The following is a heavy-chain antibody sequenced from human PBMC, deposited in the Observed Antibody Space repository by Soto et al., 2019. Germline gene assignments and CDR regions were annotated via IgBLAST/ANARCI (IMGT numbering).Heavy chain of an antibody. CDR1: GYTFISYG. CDR2: INAFNGNT. Sequence: QVQLVQSGAEVKKPGASVKVSCKASGYTFISYGISWVRQAPGQGLEWMGWINAFNGNTNYAQKLQGRVTMTRDTSTSTAYIEPRSLRSDDTAVYYCATAPVAGTYFDYWGQGTLVTVSS. CDR3: ATAPVAGTYFDY. V-gene: IGHV1-18*01. J-gene: IGHJ4*02. D-gene: IGHD6-19*01.